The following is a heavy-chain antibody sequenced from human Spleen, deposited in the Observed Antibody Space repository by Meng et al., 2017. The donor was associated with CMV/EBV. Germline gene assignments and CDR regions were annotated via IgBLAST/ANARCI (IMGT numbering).Heavy chain of an antibody. Sequence: GGSLRLSCGASGFTFSSYNMHWVRQAPGKGLEWVSYISESGSTVHYADSVKGRFTISRDNAKSSLSLQLDSLRAEDTAVYYCARDRIRSFDYWGQGTLVTVSS. V-gene: IGHV3-48*04. J-gene: IGHJ4*02. CDR3: ARDRIRSFDY. D-gene: IGHD6-19*01. CDR1: GFTFSSYN. CDR2: ISESGSTV.